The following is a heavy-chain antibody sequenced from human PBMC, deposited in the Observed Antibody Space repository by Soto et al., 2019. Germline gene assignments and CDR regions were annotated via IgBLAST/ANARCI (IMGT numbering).Heavy chain of an antibody. Sequence: ASVKVSCKASGYTFTGYYMHWVRQAPGQGLEWMGWINPNSGGTNYAQKFQGWVTMTRDTSISTAYMELSRLRSDDTAVYYCARVPEVAAADRSGYYYGMDVWGQGTTVTVSS. CDR3: ARVPEVAAADRSGYYYGMDV. CDR1: GYTFTGYY. J-gene: IGHJ6*02. D-gene: IGHD6-13*01. CDR2: INPNSGGT. V-gene: IGHV1-2*04.